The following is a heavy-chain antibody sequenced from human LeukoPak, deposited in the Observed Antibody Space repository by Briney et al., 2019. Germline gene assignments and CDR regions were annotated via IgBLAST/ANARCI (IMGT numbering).Heavy chain of an antibody. CDR2: ISYDGSNK. Sequence: PGRSLRLSCAASGFTFSSYGMHWVRQAPGKGLEWVAVISYDGSNKYYAVSVKGRFTISRDNSKNTLYLQMNSLRAEDTAVYYCAKDWDDISAGDYWGQGTLVTVSS. CDR3: AKDWDDISAGDY. D-gene: IGHD3-9*01. V-gene: IGHV3-30*18. J-gene: IGHJ4*02. CDR1: GFTFSSYG.